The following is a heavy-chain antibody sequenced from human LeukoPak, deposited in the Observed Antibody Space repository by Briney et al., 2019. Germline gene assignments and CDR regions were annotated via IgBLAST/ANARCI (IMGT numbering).Heavy chain of an antibody. CDR2: VFDSGGT. CDR3: ARGYSSSWNYFDY. Sequence: SETLSLTCIVSGGSISNYWRSWIRQPPGKGLEWIGYVFDSGGTNYNPSLKSRVTISVDTSKKQFSLKLSSVTAADTAVYYCARGYSSSWNYFDYWGQGTLVTVSS. CDR1: GGSISNYW. J-gene: IGHJ4*02. V-gene: IGHV4-59*01. D-gene: IGHD6-13*01.